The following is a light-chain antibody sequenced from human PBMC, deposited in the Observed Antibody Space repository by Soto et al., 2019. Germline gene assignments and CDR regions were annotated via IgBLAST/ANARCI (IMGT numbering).Light chain of an antibody. J-gene: IGLJ2*01. CDR3: SSYSTTSSPHVL. CDR2: EVT. CDR1: RSDVGRYNY. Sequence: QSALTQPASVSGSPVQSITISCTGTRSDVGRYNYVSWYQQHPGKAPQLLIYEVTYRPSGVSTRFSASKSGSTASLTISGIQAEDEADYYCSSYSTTSSPHVLFGGGTKLTVL. V-gene: IGLV2-14*01.